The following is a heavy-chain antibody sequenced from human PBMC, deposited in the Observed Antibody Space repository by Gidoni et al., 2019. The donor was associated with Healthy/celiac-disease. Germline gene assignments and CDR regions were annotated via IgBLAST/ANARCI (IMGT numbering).Heavy chain of an antibody. CDR2: IYYSGST. CDR1: GGSISSSSYY. V-gene: IGHV4-39*01. Sequence: QLQLQESGPGLVKPSETLSLTCTVSGGSISSSSYYWGWIRQPPGKGLEWIGSIYYSGSTYYNPSLKSRVTISVDTSKNQFSLKLSSVTAADTAVYYCARPQAHSSGYFDYWGQGTLVTVSS. CDR3: ARPQAHSSGYFDY. J-gene: IGHJ4*02. D-gene: IGHD3-22*01.